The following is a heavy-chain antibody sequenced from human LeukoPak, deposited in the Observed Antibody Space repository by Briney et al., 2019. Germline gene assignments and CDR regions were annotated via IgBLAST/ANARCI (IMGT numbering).Heavy chain of an antibody. CDR3: ASGTAAAGFHY. D-gene: IGHD6-13*01. CDR1: GDSVSSNSGA. V-gene: IGHV6-1*01. CDR2: TYYRSKWYN. Sequence: SQTLSLTCAISGDSVSSNSGAWSWIRQSPSRGLEWLGRTYYRSKWYNDYAVSVKGRININPDTSKNQFSLQLNSVTPEDTAVYYCASGTAAAGFHYWGQGTLVTVSS. J-gene: IGHJ4*02.